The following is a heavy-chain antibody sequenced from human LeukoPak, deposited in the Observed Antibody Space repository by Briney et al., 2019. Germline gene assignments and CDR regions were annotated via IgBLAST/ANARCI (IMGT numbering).Heavy chain of an antibody. D-gene: IGHD3-22*01. Sequence: GGSLRLCCAASGFTFSTYSINWVRQAPGKGLEWVSYISSSGSTIYYADSVKGRVTISRDNAKNSVSLHMNSLRAEDTAVYYCARSLVGDDSSGYYYAFDYWGQGTLVTVSS. V-gene: IGHV3-48*04. CDR1: GFTFSTYS. CDR3: ARSLVGDDSSGYYYAFDY. CDR2: ISSSGSTI. J-gene: IGHJ4*02.